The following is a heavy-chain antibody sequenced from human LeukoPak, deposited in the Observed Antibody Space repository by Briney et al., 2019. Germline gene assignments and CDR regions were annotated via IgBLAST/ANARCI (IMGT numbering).Heavy chain of an antibody. J-gene: IGHJ1*01. CDR1: GFTFSSYA. CDR2: ISGSGGST. CDR3: ARVFSSGYLSAEYFQH. Sequence: GGSLRLSCAASGFTFSSYAMSWVRQAPGKGLEWVSAISGSGGSTYYADSVKGRFTISRDNSKNTLYLQMNSLRAEDTAVYYCARVFSSGYLSAEYFQHWGQGTLVTVSS. V-gene: IGHV3-23*01. D-gene: IGHD3-22*01.